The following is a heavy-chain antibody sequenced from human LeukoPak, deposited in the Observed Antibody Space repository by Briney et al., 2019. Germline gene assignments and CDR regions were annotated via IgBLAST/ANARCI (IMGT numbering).Heavy chain of an antibody. CDR3: AKDSRTYYYGSGSFSLPKGPLGYFDY. Sequence: PGGSLRLSCAASGFTFSSYGMHWVRQAPGKGLEWVAFIRSDGSNRYYADSVKGRFTISRDNSKNTLYLQMNSLRAVDTALYYCAKDSRTYYYGSGSFSLPKGPLGYFDYWGQGTLVTVSS. V-gene: IGHV3-30*02. CDR2: IRSDGSNR. D-gene: IGHD3-10*01. J-gene: IGHJ4*02. CDR1: GFTFSSYG.